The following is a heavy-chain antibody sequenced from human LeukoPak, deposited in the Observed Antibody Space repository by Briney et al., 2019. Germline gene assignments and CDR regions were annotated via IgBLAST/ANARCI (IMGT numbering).Heavy chain of an antibody. D-gene: IGHD1-26*01. V-gene: IGHV4-39*07. Sequence: PSQTLSLTCTVSSGSISSSGYYWGWIRQPPGKGLEWIGSMYYSGSTYYNPSLKSRVTISVDTSKNHLSLKLSSVTAADTAVYYCARAGGSYKGLDYWGQGTLVTVSS. CDR3: ARAGGSYKGLDY. CDR1: SGSISSSGYY. CDR2: MYYSGST. J-gene: IGHJ4*02.